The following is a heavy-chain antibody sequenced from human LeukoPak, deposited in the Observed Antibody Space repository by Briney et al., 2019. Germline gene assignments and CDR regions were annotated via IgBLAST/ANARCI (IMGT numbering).Heavy chain of an antibody. CDR1: GGSFSGYY. D-gene: IGHD3-10*01. CDR3: ARGLFRGRSLDY. Sequence: SETLSLTCAVYGGSFSGYYWSWIRQPPGKGLEWIGEINHSGSTNYNPSPKSRVTISVDTSKNQFSLKLSSVTAADTAVYYCARGLFRGRSLDYWGQGTLVTVSS. V-gene: IGHV4-34*01. J-gene: IGHJ4*02. CDR2: INHSGST.